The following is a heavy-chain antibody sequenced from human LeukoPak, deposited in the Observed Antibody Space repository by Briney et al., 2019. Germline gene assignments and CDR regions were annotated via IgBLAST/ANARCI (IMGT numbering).Heavy chain of an antibody. CDR2: ISNGGTTR. V-gene: IGHV3-11*04. CDR3: ARDQTGITVAATGRFDP. J-gene: IGHJ5*02. D-gene: IGHD6-19*01. Sequence: PGGSLRLSCAASGFTFSDYYMSWIRQAPGRGLEWVSYISNGGTTRYYADSVKGRFTISRDNAKNSLYLQMNSLRAEDTAVYYCARDQTGITVAATGRFDPWGQGTLVTVSS. CDR1: GFTFSDYY.